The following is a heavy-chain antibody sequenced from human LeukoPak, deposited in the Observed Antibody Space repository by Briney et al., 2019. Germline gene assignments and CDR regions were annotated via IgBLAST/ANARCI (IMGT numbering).Heavy chain of an antibody. CDR3: AKDWRALRTDEPWLDS. Sequence: GGSLRLSCAASGFTFDEYAMHWVRQDPGKAMEWVSGISWKGGIIGYADSVKGRFTISKDTVKNIVSLEMNSRRPDDTAIYYWAKDWRALRTDEPWLDSWGEGTLVTVSS. J-gene: IGHJ4*02. V-gene: IGHV3-9*01. D-gene: IGHD1-1*01. CDR2: ISWKGGII. CDR1: GFTFDEYA.